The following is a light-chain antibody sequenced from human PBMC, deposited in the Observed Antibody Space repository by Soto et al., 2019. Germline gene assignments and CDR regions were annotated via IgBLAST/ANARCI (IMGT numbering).Light chain of an antibody. J-gene: IGLJ1*01. Sequence: QSALTQPPSASGSPGQSVTISCTGTSSDVGKYDYVSWFQHHPGKAPKLIIYEVSKRPSGVPDRFSGSKSGSTASLTVSGLQTEDEADYYCAAWDDSLNAHYVFGTGTKVTVL. CDR3: AAWDDSLNAHYV. CDR2: EVS. CDR1: SSDVGKYDY. V-gene: IGLV2-8*01.